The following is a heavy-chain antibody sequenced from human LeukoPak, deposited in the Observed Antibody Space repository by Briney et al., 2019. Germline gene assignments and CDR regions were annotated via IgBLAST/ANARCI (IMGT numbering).Heavy chain of an antibody. V-gene: IGHV3-74*01. D-gene: IGHD5-18*01. CDR2: IKSDGSST. CDR1: GFTFSRYW. CDR3: ARWETAMVKGLY. Sequence: PGGSLRLSCAASGFTFSRYWMHWVRQAPGKGLVWVSRIKSDGSSTSYADSVKGRFTISRDNAKNTLYLQMNSLRAEGTAMYYCARWETAMVKGLYWGQGTLVTVSS. J-gene: IGHJ4*02.